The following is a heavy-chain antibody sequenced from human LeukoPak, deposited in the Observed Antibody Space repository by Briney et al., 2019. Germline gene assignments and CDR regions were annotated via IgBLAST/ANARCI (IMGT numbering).Heavy chain of an antibody. D-gene: IGHD2/OR15-2a*01. CDR1: GFTFSSYW. V-gene: IGHV3-7*03. CDR2: IKQDGSEK. J-gene: IGHJ6*04. Sequence: GGSLRLPCAASGFTFSSYWMSWVRQAPGKGLEWVANIKQDGSEKYYVDSVKGRFTISRDNAKNSLYLQMNSLRAEDTAVYYCACTPTSYYYYYGMDVWGKGTTVTVSS. CDR3: ACTPTSYYYYYGMDV.